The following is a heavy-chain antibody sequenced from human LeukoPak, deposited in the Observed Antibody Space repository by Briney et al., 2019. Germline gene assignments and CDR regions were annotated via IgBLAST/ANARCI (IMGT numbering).Heavy chain of an antibody. CDR3: ARRSYYFDF. J-gene: IGHJ4*02. CDR1: GGSFSGYY. V-gene: IGHV4-34*01. Sequence: PSETLSLTCAVYGGSFSGYYSSCIRPPPGKGLEWMWEFNHSGSANYNTSLTRRATISVDTSKNQFSLKLSSVTAADTAVYYCARRSYYFDFWGQGPLVTVSS. CDR2: FNHSGSA.